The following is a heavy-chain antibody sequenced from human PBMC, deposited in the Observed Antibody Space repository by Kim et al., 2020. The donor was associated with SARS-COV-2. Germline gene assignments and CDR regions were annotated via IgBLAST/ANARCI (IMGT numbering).Heavy chain of an antibody. CDR2: ISASGGGT. D-gene: IGHD1-1*01. CDR3: AKDRYNYNYNCFDP. J-gene: IGHJ5*02. V-gene: IGHV3-23*01. Sequence: GGSLRLSCAASGFSFSSYAMSWVRQAPGKGLEWVSGISASGGGTYYADSVEGRFTISRDKSKNTLYLQMNSLRAEDTAVYFCAKDRYNYNYNCFDPWGQGTLVTVSS. CDR1: GFSFSSYA.